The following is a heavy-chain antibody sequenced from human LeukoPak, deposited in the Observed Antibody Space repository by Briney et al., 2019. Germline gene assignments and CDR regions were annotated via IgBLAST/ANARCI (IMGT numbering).Heavy chain of an antibody. CDR2: IHYSGIT. D-gene: IGHD3-10*01. J-gene: IGHJ4*02. CDR3: ASSGNYYFTLDY. V-gene: IGHV4-59*08. Sequence: SETLSLTCSVSGGPISKYYWSWMRQPPGKGLEWIGYIHYSGITKYNPSVQSRVAISLDTSKNQFSLKLTSVTAADTAVYYCASSGNYYFTLDYWGQGTLVTVSS. CDR1: GGPISKYY.